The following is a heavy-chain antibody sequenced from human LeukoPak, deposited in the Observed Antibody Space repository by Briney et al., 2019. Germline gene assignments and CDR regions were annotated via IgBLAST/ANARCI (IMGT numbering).Heavy chain of an antibody. D-gene: IGHD3-22*01. CDR3: ARGIPGYFGTSGYYYEY. J-gene: IGHJ4*02. CDR1: GDSISSNYW. Sequence: SETLSLTCAVSGDSISSNYWWTWVRQPPGKGLEWIGEIHHSGSTNYSPSLKSRVTISVDNSRNQFYLGLSSVSATDTAVYDCARGIPGYFGTSGYYYEYWGQGTLVTVSS. V-gene: IGHV4-4*02. CDR2: IHHSGST.